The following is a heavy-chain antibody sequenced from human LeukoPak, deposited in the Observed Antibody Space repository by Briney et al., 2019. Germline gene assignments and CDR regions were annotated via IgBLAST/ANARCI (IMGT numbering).Heavy chain of an antibody. Sequence: SETLSLTCTVSGGSSNISYWSWIRQPPGKGLEWIGYIYYRGSTNYNPSLKSRVTISVDTSKNQYSLKLGSVTAADTAVYYCARSGVFTGYDAFDIWGQGTRVTVSS. CDR3: ARSGVFTGYDAFDI. CDR1: GGSSNISY. CDR2: IYYRGST. J-gene: IGHJ3*02. D-gene: IGHD6-13*01. V-gene: IGHV4-59*08.